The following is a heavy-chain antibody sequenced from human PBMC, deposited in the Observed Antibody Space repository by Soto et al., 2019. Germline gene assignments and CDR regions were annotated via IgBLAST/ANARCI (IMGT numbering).Heavy chain of an antibody. J-gene: IGHJ5*02. Sequence: SETLSLTCAVYGGSFSGYYWSWIRQPPGEGLEWIGEINHSGSTNYNPSLKSRVTISVDTSKNQFSLKLSSVTAADTAVYYCARGLDYDFWSGYRNWFDPWGQGTLVTVSS. V-gene: IGHV4-34*01. D-gene: IGHD3-3*01. CDR3: ARGLDYDFWSGYRNWFDP. CDR2: INHSGST. CDR1: GGSFSGYY.